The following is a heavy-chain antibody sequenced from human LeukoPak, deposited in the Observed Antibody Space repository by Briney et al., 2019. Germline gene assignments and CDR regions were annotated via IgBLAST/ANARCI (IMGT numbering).Heavy chain of an antibody. V-gene: IGHV1-18*01. J-gene: IGHJ3*02. Sequence: VSVKVSCKASGYTFTSYGISWVRQAPGQGLEWMGWISAYNGNTNYAQKLQGRVTMTTDTSTSTAYMELRSLRSDDTAVYYCARAELRYFDSQPHDAFDIWGQGTMVTVSS. CDR1: GYTFTSYG. D-gene: IGHD3-9*01. CDR2: ISAYNGNT. CDR3: ARAELRYFDSQPHDAFDI.